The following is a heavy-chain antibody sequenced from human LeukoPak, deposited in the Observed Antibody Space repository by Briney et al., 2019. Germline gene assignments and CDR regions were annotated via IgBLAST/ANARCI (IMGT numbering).Heavy chain of an antibody. J-gene: IGHJ4*02. D-gene: IGHD3/OR15-3a*01. V-gene: IGHV3-30*18. CDR1: GFTFSSYG. CDR2: ISYDGSNK. Sequence: GGSLRLSCAASGFTFSSYGMHWVRQAPGKGLEWVAVISYDGSNKYYADSVKGRFTISRDNSKNTLYLQMNSLRAEDTAVYYCAKESRDYYFGYWGQGTLVTVSS. CDR3: AKESRDYYFGY.